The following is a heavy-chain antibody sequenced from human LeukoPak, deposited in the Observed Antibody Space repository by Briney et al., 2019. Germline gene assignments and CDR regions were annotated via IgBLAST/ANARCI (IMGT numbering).Heavy chain of an antibody. V-gene: IGHV4-39*07. Sequence: SETLSLTCTVSGGSISSSGYYWGWIRQPPGKGLEWIGSIYYSGSTYYNPSLTSRVTISVDTSKNQFSLKLRSVTAADTAVYYCARDRWELLDYWGQGTLVTVSS. D-gene: IGHD1-26*01. CDR1: GGSISSSGYY. J-gene: IGHJ4*02. CDR3: ARDRWELLDY. CDR2: IYYSGST.